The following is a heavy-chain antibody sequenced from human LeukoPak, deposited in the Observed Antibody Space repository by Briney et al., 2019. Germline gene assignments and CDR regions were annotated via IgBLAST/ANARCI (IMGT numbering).Heavy chain of an antibody. D-gene: IGHD3-22*01. V-gene: IGHV3-7*01. CDR1: GFTFSSYW. J-gene: IGHJ4*02. CDR2: IKQDGSEK. Sequence: AGGSLRLSCAASGFTFSSYWMTWVRQAPGKGLEWVANIKQDGSEKYYMDSVKGRFTISRDNARNSMYVQMNSLGAEDTAVYYCVRGTNDIKGYYYLFAYWGQGTLVTVSS. CDR3: VRGTNDIKGYYYLFAY.